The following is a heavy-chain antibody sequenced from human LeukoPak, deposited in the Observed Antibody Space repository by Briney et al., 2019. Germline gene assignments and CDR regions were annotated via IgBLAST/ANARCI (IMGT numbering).Heavy chain of an antibody. Sequence: GGSLRLSCAASGFTFDDYGMSWVRQVPGKGLDWVSGINWSGVRVGYGDSVKGRFTISGDNAKNSLYLQMNSLRAEDTAVCYCAKDLGRYRNNHFDYWGQGTLVTVSS. CDR1: GFTFDDYG. J-gene: IGHJ4*02. V-gene: IGHV3-20*04. CDR2: INWSGVRV. CDR3: AKDLGRYRNNHFDY. D-gene: IGHD1-26*01.